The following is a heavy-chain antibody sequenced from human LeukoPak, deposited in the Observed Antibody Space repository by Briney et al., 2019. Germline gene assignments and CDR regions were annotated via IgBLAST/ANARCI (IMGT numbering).Heavy chain of an antibody. D-gene: IGHD2-15*01. CDR2: INSDGSST. V-gene: IGHV3-74*01. Sequence: QPGGSLRLSCAASGFTFSSYWMHWVRQAPGKWLVWVSRINSDGSSTIYADSVKGRFTISRDNAKNTLYLQMNSLRAEDTAVYYCARDFGEDCSGGSCYWEPTNWFDPWGQGTLVTVSS. CDR1: GFTFSSYW. J-gene: IGHJ5*02. CDR3: ARDFGEDCSGGSCYWEPTNWFDP.